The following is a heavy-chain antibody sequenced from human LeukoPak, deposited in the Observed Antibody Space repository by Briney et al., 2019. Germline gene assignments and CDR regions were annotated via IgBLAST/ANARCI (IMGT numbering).Heavy chain of an antibody. CDR1: GGSISSYY. J-gene: IGHJ4*02. D-gene: IGHD6-13*01. Sequence: SETLSLTCTVSGGSISSYYWSWIRQPPGKGLEWIGYIYYSGSTNYNPSLKSRVTISVDTSKNQFSLKLSSVTAADTAVYYCASPTAFSSSWHNFDYWGQGTLVTVSS. CDR2: IYYSGST. V-gene: IGHV4-59*01. CDR3: ASPTAFSSSWHNFDY.